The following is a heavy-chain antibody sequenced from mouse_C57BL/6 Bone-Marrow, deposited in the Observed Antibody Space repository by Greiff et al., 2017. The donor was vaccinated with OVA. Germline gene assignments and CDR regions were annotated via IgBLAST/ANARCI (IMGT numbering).Heavy chain of an antibody. CDR2: INSDGGST. CDR1: EYEFPSHD. Sequence: DVMLVESGGGLVQPGESLKLSCESNEYEFPSHDMSWVRKTPEKRLELVAAINSDGGSTSYPDTMERRFIISRDNTKKTLYLQMSSLRSEDTALYYCARLGNFAWFAYWGQGTLVTVSA. V-gene: IGHV5-2*01. J-gene: IGHJ3*01. CDR3: ARLGNFAWFAY. D-gene: IGHD2-1*01.